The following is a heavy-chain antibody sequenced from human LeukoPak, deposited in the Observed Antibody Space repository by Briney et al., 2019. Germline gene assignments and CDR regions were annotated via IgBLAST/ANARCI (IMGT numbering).Heavy chain of an antibody. V-gene: IGHV1-2*06. D-gene: IGHD6-13*01. CDR2: INPNSGGT. CDR3: ARGEQLSSDY. Sequence: GTSVKVSCKASGYTFTGYYMNWVQQAPGQGLEWMGRINPNSGGTNYAQKFQGRVTMTRDTSISTAYMELSRLRSDDTAVYYCARGEQLSSDYWGQGTLVTVSS. J-gene: IGHJ4*02. CDR1: GYTFTGYY.